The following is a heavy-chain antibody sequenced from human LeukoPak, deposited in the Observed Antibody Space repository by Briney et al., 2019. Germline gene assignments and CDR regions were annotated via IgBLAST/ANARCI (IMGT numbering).Heavy chain of an antibody. CDR2: INHSGST. CDR3: ARRGYSGYDIKPFDY. D-gene: IGHD5-12*01. Sequence: PSETLSLTCAVYGGSFSGYYWSWIRQPPGKGLEWIGEINHSGSTNYNPSLKSRVTISVDTSKNQFSLKLSSVTAADTAVYHCARRGYSGYDIKPFDYWGQGTLVTVSS. J-gene: IGHJ4*02. CDR1: GGSFSGYY. V-gene: IGHV4-34*01.